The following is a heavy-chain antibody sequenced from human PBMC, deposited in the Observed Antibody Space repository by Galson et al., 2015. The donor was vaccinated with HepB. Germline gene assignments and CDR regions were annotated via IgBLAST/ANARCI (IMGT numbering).Heavy chain of an antibody. J-gene: IGHJ2*01. Sequence: ETLSLTCTVSGGSISNYYWSWLRQAPGKGLEWIGYIYYSGSTYYNPSLKSRVTISVDTSKNQFSLKLSSVTAADTAVYYCARFGLRRYFDLWGRGTLVTVSS. D-gene: IGHD4-17*01. CDR3: ARFGLRRYFDL. CDR1: GGSISNYY. CDR2: IYYSGST. V-gene: IGHV4-59*12.